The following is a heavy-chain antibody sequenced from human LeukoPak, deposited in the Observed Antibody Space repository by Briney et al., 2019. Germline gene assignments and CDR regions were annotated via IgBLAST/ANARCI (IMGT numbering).Heavy chain of an antibody. Sequence: GGSLRLSCAASGFTFSSYAMHWVRQAPGKGLEWVAVISYDGSNKYYADSVKGRFSISRDNSKNTLYLQMNSLRAEDTAVYYCARDALYSYGSVFDYWGQGTLVTVSS. V-gene: IGHV3-30-3*01. CDR3: ARDALYSYGSVFDY. CDR2: ISYDGSNK. CDR1: GFTFSSYA. D-gene: IGHD5-18*01. J-gene: IGHJ4*02.